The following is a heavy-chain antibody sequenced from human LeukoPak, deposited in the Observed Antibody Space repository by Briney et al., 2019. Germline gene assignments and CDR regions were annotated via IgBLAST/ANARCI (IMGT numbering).Heavy chain of an antibody. J-gene: IGHJ3*02. V-gene: IGHV1-2*02. CDR2: INPNSDGT. D-gene: IGHD6-6*01. CDR3: ARVGYSSSSSVAFDI. Sequence: ASVKVSCKASGYTFTGYYMHWVRQAPGQGLEWMGWINPNSDGTNYAQKFQGRVTMTRDTSISTAYMELSRLRSDDTAVYYCARVGYSSSSSVAFDIWGQGTMVTVSS. CDR1: GYTFTGYY.